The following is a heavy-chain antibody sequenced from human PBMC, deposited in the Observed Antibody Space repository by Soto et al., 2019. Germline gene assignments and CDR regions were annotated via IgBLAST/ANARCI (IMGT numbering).Heavy chain of an antibody. Sequence: EVQLLESGGGLVQPGGSLRLSCAASGFTFSSYAMSWVRQAPGKGLEWVSAISGSGGSTYYADSVKGRFTISRDNSKNTLYLQMNSLRAEDTALYYCAKDPEGITMVRGVFDYWGQGTLVTVSS. D-gene: IGHD3-10*01. CDR3: AKDPEGITMVRGVFDY. CDR2: ISGSGGST. CDR1: GFTFSSYA. V-gene: IGHV3-23*01. J-gene: IGHJ4*02.